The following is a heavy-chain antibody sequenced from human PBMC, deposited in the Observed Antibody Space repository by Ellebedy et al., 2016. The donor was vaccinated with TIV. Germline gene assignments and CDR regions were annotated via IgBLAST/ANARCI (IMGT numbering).Heavy chain of an antibody. CDR3: ARGAGIAAAGTDNYYYYYGMDV. CDR1: GYTFTSYY. V-gene: IGHV1-2*04. Sequence: ASVKVSXKASGYTFTSYYMHWVRQAPGQGLEWMGWINPNSGGTNYAQKFQGWVTMTRDTSISTAYMELSRLRSDDTAVYYCARGAGIAAAGTDNYYYYYGMDVWGQGTTVTVSS. CDR2: INPNSGGT. J-gene: IGHJ6*02. D-gene: IGHD6-13*01.